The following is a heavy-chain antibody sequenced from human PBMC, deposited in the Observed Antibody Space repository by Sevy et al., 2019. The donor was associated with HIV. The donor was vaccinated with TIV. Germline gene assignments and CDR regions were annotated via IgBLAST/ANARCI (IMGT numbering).Heavy chain of an antibody. Sequence: GGSLRLSCAASGFSFRSYSMNWVRQAPGKGLEWVSYIHSSSSTTYYANSVKGRFIISTYIAKNSLYLQMNSLRDEDTAVYYCASVRDEWGPEGMDVWGQGTTVTVSS. D-gene: IGHD3-10*01. CDR2: IHSSSSTT. CDR1: GFSFRSYS. V-gene: IGHV3-48*02. J-gene: IGHJ6*02. CDR3: ASVRDEWGPEGMDV.